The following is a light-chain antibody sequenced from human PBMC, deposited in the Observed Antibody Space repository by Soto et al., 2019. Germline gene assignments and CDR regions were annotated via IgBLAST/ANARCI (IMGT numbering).Light chain of an antibody. Sequence: QSVLTLPHSASGTPEPRVTLSCSGGSSNIGSNTVTWYQHLPRAAPKLLIQSNNQRPSGVPDRFSGSQSGTSASLARSGLQSEYEADYGGAVFYDRLTGYVFATGTTVTVL. CDR1: SSNIGSNT. J-gene: IGLJ1*01. V-gene: IGLV1-44*01. CDR2: SNN. CDR3: AVFYDRLTGYV.